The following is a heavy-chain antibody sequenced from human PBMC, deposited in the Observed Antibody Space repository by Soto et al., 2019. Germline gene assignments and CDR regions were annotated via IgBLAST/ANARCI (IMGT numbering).Heavy chain of an antibody. Sequence: GASVKVSCKASGGTFSSYAISWVRQAPGQGLEWMGGIIPIFGTANYAQKFQGWVTMTRDTSISTAYMELSRLRSDDTAVYYCARGIAAAAARGMDVWGQGTTVTVSS. J-gene: IGHJ6*02. D-gene: IGHD6-13*01. CDR1: GGTFSSYA. CDR2: IIPIFGTA. V-gene: IGHV1-69*05. CDR3: ARGIAAAAARGMDV.